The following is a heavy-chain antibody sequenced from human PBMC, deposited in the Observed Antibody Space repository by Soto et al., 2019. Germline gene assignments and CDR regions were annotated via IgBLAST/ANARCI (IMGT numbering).Heavy chain of an antibody. V-gene: IGHV4-59*08. Sequence: SETLSLTCTVSGGSISSYYWSWIRQPPGKGLEWIGYIYYSGSTNYNPSLKSRVTISVDTSKDQFSLKLSSVTAADTAVYYCARHPIITMVRGVNNYYYYYYMDVWGKGTTVTVSS. CDR2: IYYSGST. CDR1: GGSISSYY. CDR3: ARHPIITMVRGVNNYYYYYYMDV. D-gene: IGHD3-10*01. J-gene: IGHJ6*03.